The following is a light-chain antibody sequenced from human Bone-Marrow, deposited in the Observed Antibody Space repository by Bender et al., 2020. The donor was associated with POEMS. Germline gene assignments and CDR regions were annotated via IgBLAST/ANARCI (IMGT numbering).Light chain of an antibody. CDR3: CSYAGRSTVV. J-gene: IGLJ2*01. V-gene: IGLV2-8*01. Sequence: QSALTQPPAASGSPGQSVTISCTGTSNDVVDYNYVSWYQHHPGKVPKLMIFEVTKRPSGVPDRFSGSKSGNTASLTVSGLQAEDEAEYYCCSYAGRSTVVFGGGTKLTVL. CDR2: EVT. CDR1: SNDVVDYNY.